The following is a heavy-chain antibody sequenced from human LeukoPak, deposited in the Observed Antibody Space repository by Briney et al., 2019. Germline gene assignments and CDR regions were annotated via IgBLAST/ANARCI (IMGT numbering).Heavy chain of an antibody. CDR3: ASVSRGSGSNADGWYFDY. Sequence: ASVKVSCKTSGYTFTSHYIHWVRQAPGQGLEWMGIINPSGGSTSYAQKFQGRVTLTRDTSTSTVYMELSSLRSEDTAVYYCASVSRGSGSNADGWYFDYRGQGTLVTVSS. CDR1: GYTFTSHY. CDR2: INPSGGST. V-gene: IGHV1-46*01. D-gene: IGHD3-10*01. J-gene: IGHJ4*02.